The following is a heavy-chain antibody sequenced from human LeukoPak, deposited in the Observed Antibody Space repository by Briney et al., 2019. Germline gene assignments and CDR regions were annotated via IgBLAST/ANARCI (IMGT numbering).Heavy chain of an antibody. CDR1: GFTFNSYA. J-gene: IGHJ4*02. CDR3: ATYYDILTGYYFY. Sequence: GGSLRLSCAASGFTFNSYAMSWVRQAPGKGLEWVSAISGSGGSTYYADSVKGRFTISRDNSKNTLYLQMNSLRAEDTAVYYCATYYDILTGYYFYWGQGTLVTVSS. CDR2: ISGSGGST. V-gene: IGHV3-23*01. D-gene: IGHD3-9*01.